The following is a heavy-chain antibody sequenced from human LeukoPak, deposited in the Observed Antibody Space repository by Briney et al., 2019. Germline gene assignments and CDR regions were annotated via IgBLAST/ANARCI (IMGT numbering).Heavy chain of an antibody. CDR2: IIPIFGTA. J-gene: IGHJ4*02. CDR1: GGTFSSYA. V-gene: IGHV1-69*13. D-gene: IGHD3-3*01. Sequence: GASVKVSCKASGGTFSSYAISWVRQAPGQGLEWMGGIIPIFGTANYAQKFQGRVTITADESTSTAYMELSSLRSEDTAVYYCARAQESYDFWSGLIPNCFDYWGQGTLVTVSS. CDR3: ARAQESYDFWSGLIPNCFDY.